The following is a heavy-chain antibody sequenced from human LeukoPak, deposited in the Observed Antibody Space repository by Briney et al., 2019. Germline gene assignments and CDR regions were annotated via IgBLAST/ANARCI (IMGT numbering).Heavy chain of an antibody. Sequence: AAVKVSCKASGYTFTGYYMHWVRQAPGQGREGMGRINPNSGGRNYAQKFQGRDTMTRDTSNSTAYMEVSRVRSGRTAVYYCGRDLDRLLYDSDDYWGQGTLVTVSS. J-gene: IGHJ4*02. CDR3: GRDLDRLLYDSDDY. D-gene: IGHD3-22*01. CDR1: GYTFTGYY. V-gene: IGHV1-2*06. CDR2: INPNSGGR.